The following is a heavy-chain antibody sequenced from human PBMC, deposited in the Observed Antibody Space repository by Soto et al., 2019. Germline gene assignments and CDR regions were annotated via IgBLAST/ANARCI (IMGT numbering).Heavy chain of an antibody. CDR1: GFTFSDYW. J-gene: IGHJ4*02. CDR3: ARDLFAWSDY. Sequence: EVPLVESGGGLVQPGGSLRLSCAASGFTFSDYWMHWVRQRPGKGPVWVARIDQDGSVTSYADPVEGRFTISRDNAKNTLFLQMNSLRDEDTAVYYCARDLFAWSDYWGQGTLVTVSS. V-gene: IGHV3-74*01. D-gene: IGHD3-9*01. CDR2: IDQDGSVT.